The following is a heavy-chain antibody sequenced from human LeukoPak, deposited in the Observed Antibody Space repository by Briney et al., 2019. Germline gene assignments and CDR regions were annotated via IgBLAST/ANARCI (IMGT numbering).Heavy chain of an antibody. CDR3: ARRGEARGYYPEEFDY. CDR1: GGSIRTMLHY. V-gene: IGHV4-39*01. D-gene: IGHD3-22*01. Sequence: PSETLSLTCSVSGGSIRTMLHYWAWIRLSPGKGLEWIGSVYYSGSAYYNPSLTSRVTISVDTSKNQFSLRLHSVTAADTAVYFCARRGEARGYYPEEFDYWGQGTLVTVS. CDR2: VYYSGSA. J-gene: IGHJ4*02.